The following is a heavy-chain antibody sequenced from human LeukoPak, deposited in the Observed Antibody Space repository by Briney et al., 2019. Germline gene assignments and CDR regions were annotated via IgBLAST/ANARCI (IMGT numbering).Heavy chain of an antibody. D-gene: IGHD3-10*01. CDR1: GFTFSSYA. J-gene: IGHJ6*02. Sequence: GGSLRLSCAASGFTFSSYAMSWVRQAPGKGLEWVSAISGSGGSTYYADSVEGRFTISRDNSKNTLYLQMNSLRAEDTAVYYCAKGFFYGSGIYYYYYGMDVWGQGTTVTVSS. V-gene: IGHV3-23*01. CDR2: ISGSGGST. CDR3: AKGFFYGSGIYYYYYGMDV.